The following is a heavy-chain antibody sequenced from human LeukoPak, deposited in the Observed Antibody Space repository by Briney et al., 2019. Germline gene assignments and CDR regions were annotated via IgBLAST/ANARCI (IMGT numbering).Heavy chain of an antibody. Sequence: GGSLRLSCAASGFTFSSYAMSWVRQAPGKGLEWVSAISGSGGSTYYADSVKGRFTISRDNSKNTPYLQMNSLRTEDTAVYYCGRIAINANNGMDVWGQGTTVTVSS. D-gene: IGHD1/OR15-1a*01. V-gene: IGHV3-23*01. CDR3: GRIAINANNGMDV. J-gene: IGHJ6*02. CDR2: ISGSGGST. CDR1: GFTFSSYA.